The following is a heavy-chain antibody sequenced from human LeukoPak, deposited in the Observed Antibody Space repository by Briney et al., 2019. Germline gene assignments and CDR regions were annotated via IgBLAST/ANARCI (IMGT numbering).Heavy chain of an antibody. CDR2: IYSGGST. D-gene: IGHD3-10*01. J-gene: IGHJ4*02. V-gene: IGHV3-53*01. CDR1: GFTVSSNY. Sequence: PGGSLRLSCAASGFTVSSNYMSWVRQAPGKGLEWVSVIYSGGSTYYADSVKGRFTISRDNSKNTLYLQMNSLRAEDTAVYYCARIGYYGSGSYSTYFDYWGQGTLVTVSS. CDR3: ARIGYYGSGSYSTYFDY.